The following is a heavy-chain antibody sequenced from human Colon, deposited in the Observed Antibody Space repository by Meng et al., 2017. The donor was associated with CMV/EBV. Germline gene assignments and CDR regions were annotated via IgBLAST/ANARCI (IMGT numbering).Heavy chain of an antibody. V-gene: IGHV3-53*01. CDR2: IYSGGST. D-gene: IGHD5-24*01. CDR1: GFTVSSNY. Sequence: GESLKISCAASGFTVSSNYMSWVRQAPGKGLEWVSVIYSGGSTYYADSVRGRFTISRDISKSTLYLQMDSLRAEDTALYYCAKGSTDGFNGLFDSWGQGALVTVSS. J-gene: IGHJ4*02. CDR3: AKGSTDGFNGLFDS.